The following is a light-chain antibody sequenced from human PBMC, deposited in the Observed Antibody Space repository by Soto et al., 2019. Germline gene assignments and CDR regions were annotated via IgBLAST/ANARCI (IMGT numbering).Light chain of an antibody. V-gene: IGLV1-51*02. CDR1: SSNIGKYY. Sequence: QSVLTQPPSVSAPPEQKVTMSCSGSSSNIGKYYVYWHQQLPGTAPKLLIYENDKRPSGIPDRFSGSKSGTSATLGITGLQTGDEADYYCGTWDSSLTTFVFGTGTKLTVL. CDR2: END. CDR3: GTWDSSLTTFV. J-gene: IGLJ1*01.